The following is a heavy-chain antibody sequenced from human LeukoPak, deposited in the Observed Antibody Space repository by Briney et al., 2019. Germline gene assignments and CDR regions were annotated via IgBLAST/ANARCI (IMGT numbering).Heavy chain of an antibody. CDR3: AKDPYSGSFFDY. Sequence: GGSLRLSCAASGFTFSSYGMHWVRQAPGKGLEWVAVISYDGSNKYYADSVKGRFTTSRDNSKNTVYLQMNSLRGEDTAVYYCAKDPYSGSFFDYWGQGTLVTVSS. D-gene: IGHD1-26*01. CDR2: ISYDGSNK. CDR1: GFTFSSYG. V-gene: IGHV3-30*18. J-gene: IGHJ4*02.